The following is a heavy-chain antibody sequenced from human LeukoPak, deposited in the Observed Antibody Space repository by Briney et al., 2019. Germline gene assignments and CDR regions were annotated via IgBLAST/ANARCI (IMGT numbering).Heavy chain of an antibody. J-gene: IGHJ6*02. CDR3: ARDRLWLDYYYGMDV. D-gene: IGHD6-19*01. Sequence: GGSLRLSCAASGFTFSSYAMHWVRQAPGKGLEWVAVISYDGSNKYYADSVKGRFTISRDNSKNTLYLQMNSLRAEDTAVYYCARDRLWLDYYYGMDVWGQGTTVTVSS. V-gene: IGHV3-30-3*01. CDR1: GFTFSSYA. CDR2: ISYDGSNK.